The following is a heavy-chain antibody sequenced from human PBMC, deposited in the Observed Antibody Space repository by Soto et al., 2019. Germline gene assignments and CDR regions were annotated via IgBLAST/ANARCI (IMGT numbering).Heavy chain of an antibody. CDR3: AREDSIIIPAVSDF. D-gene: IGHD2-2*01. Sequence: GVSLRLSCVVYGVPFNNYGINWVRQVPGKGLEWVSTVSKSDYTYYSDLVKGRFTISRDNAKNTVSLQMNTLRAEDTAVYFCAREDSIIIPAVSDFWGQGTLVTVSS. CDR2: VSKSDYT. V-gene: IGHV3-21*04. CDR1: GVPFNNYG. J-gene: IGHJ4*02.